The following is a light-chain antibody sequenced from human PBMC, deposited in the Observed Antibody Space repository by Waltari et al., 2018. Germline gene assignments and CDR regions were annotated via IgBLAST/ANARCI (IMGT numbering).Light chain of an antibody. CDR1: QSILYRSSNRNA. J-gene: IGKJ4*01. CDR2: WAA. V-gene: IGKV4-1*01. Sequence: DIVMTQSPASLAVSLGERATINCKSSQSILYRSSNRNALAWYQQKPGQPPKLLFFWAATRESGAPDRFSVSGSGTDFTLTISSLQAEDVAVYYCQQYYNAPLTFGGGTKVEIK. CDR3: QQYYNAPLT.